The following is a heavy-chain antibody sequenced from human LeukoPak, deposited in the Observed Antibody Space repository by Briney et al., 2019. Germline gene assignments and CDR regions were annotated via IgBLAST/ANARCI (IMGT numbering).Heavy chain of an antibody. CDR3: AKVSGSNPNFYFDY. CDR1: GFTSSSNL. CDR2: ITSSGGST. V-gene: IGHV3-23*01. J-gene: IGHJ4*02. D-gene: IGHD1-26*01. Sequence: GGSLRLSCAASGFTSSSNLMRWVRQAPGKGLEWVSSITSSGGSTYYADSVKGRFTISRDNSKNTLYLQMNSLRAGDTAVYYCAKVSGSNPNFYFDYWGQGTLVTVSS.